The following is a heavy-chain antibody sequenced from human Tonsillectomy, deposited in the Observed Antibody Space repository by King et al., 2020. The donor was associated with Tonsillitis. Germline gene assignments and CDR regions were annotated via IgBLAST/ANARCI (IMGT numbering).Heavy chain of an antibody. Sequence: VQLQQWGAGLLKPSETLSLTCAVYGGSFSGYYWSWIRQPPGKGLEWIGEINHSGSTNYNPSLKSRVTISVDTSKNQFSLKLSSVTAADTAVYYCARGGPRRYSSGVNWFDPWGQGPLVTVSS. CDR2: INHSGST. CDR1: GGSFSGYY. J-gene: IGHJ5*02. V-gene: IGHV4-34*01. D-gene: IGHD6-19*01. CDR3: ARGGPRRYSSGVNWFDP.